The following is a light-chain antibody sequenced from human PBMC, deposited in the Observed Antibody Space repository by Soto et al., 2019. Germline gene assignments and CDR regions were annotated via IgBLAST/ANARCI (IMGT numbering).Light chain of an antibody. V-gene: IGLV2-8*01. CDR2: DVS. CDR3: SSYTDRNNLV. Sequence: QSVLTQSPSASGSPGQSVTISYTGTSIDIGGYDSVSWYQQHPGKAPKVMIYDVSKRPSGVPDRFSGSKSGNTASLTVSALQAEDEADYYCSSYTDRNNLVFGTGTKV. CDR1: SIDIGGYDS. J-gene: IGLJ1*01.